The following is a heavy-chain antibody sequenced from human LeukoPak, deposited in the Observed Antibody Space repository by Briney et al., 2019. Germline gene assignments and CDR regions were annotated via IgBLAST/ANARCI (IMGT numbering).Heavy chain of an antibody. D-gene: IGHD3-22*01. CDR1: GYTFTSYA. CDR2: INTNTGNP. Sequence: ASVKVSCKASGYTFTSYAMNWVRQAPGQGLEWMGWINTNTGNPTYAQGFTGRFVFSLDTSVSTAYLQISSLKAEDTAVYYCARSSIYYDSSGYFLWGQGTLVTVSS. J-gene: IGHJ4*02. V-gene: IGHV7-4-1*02. CDR3: ARSSIYYDSSGYFL.